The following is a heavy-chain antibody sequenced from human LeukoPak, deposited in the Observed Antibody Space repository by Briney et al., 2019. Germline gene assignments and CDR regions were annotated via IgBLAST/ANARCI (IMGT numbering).Heavy chain of an antibody. Sequence: GESREISCKGSGYTFTTYWIGWVRQMPGKGLEWMGIIYPGDSETRYSPSFQGQVTISADKSISTAYLQWSSLKASDTAMYYCVRSRGYSYGYSYYFDYWGQGTLVTVSS. V-gene: IGHV5-51*01. CDR2: IYPGDSET. CDR3: VRSRGYSYGYSYYFDY. D-gene: IGHD5-18*01. CDR1: GYTFTTYW. J-gene: IGHJ4*02.